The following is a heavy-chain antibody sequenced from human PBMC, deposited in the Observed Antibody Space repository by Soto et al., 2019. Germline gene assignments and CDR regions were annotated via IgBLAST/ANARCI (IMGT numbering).Heavy chain of an antibody. Sequence: QVQLQQWGAGLLKPSETLSLTCAVYGGSFSGYYWSWIRQPPGKGLEWIGEINHSGSTNYNPSLKSRVTISVDTSKNQFSLKLSSVTAADTAVYYCAREGGYSYGYPDYWGQGTLVTVSS. CDR1: GGSFSGYY. J-gene: IGHJ4*02. V-gene: IGHV4-34*01. CDR2: INHSGST. D-gene: IGHD5-18*01. CDR3: AREGGYSYGYPDY.